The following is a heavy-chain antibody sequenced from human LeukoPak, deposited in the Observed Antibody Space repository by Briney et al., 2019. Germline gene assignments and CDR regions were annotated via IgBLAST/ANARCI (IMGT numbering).Heavy chain of an antibody. J-gene: IGHJ4*02. CDR3: TRGSLSGSSRDY. CDR1: GYTFNGYD. D-gene: IGHD1-26*01. Sequence: GASVRVSCKASGYTFNGYDIKWVRQATGEGLEWMGWMDPNTGDTGYAQKFQGRVTMTSNSSIDTAYMELSGLRSEHTAVYYCTRGSLSGSSRDYWGQGTLLTVSS. CDR2: MDPNTGDT. V-gene: IGHV1-8*01.